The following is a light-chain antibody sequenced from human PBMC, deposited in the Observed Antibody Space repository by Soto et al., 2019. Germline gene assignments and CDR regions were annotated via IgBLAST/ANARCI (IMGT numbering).Light chain of an antibody. CDR2: DAS. V-gene: IGKV1-5*01. CDR3: QQYNSYSWT. Sequence: DIQMTQSPSTVPASVGDRVTITCRASQGISNWLAWYQQKPGKAPKLLIYDASSLESGVPSRFSGSGSGTEFTLTISSLQPDDFATYYCQQYNSYSWTFGQGTKVDIK. J-gene: IGKJ1*01. CDR1: QGISNW.